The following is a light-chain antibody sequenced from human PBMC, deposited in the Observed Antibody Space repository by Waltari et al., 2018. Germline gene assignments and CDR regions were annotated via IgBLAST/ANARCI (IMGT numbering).Light chain of an antibody. CDR2: SAS. CDR3: QMYFTSPWT. Sequence: IQITQSPSSLPASVGDRVTFTCRASQDISNFLAWYQQKPGEVPKLLISSASTLQSGVPSRFSGSGSGTYFTLTISGLQPEDFATYYCQMYFTSPWTFGQGTKVE. CDR1: QDISNF. V-gene: IGKV1-27*01. J-gene: IGKJ1*01.